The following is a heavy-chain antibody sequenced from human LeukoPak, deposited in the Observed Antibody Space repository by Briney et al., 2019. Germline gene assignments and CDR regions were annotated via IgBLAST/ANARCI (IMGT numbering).Heavy chain of an antibody. CDR3: ATEDTLGVRNWFDP. V-gene: IGHV1-69-2*01. CDR2: VDPEDGET. Sequence: ASVKISCKVSRYTFTDYYMHWVQQAPGKGLEWMGLVDPEDGETIYAEKFQGRVTITADTSTDTAYMELSSLRSEDTAVYYCATEDTLGVRNWFDPWGQGTLVTVSS. D-gene: IGHD2-8*01. J-gene: IGHJ5*02. CDR1: RYTFTDYY.